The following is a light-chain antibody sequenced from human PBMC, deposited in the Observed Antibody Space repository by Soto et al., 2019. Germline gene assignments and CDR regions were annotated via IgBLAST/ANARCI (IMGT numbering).Light chain of an antibody. CDR3: MQAQQTPWT. CDR1: QSLLQSNGYNY. J-gene: IGKJ1*01. CDR2: LGS. Sequence: DLVMTQSPLSLPVTPGEPASISCRSSQSLLQSNGYNYLDWYLQKPGQSPQLLIYLGSNRASGVPDRFSGSGSGTDFTLKISRVEAEDVGVYYCMQAQQTPWTFGQGTKVEIK. V-gene: IGKV2-28*01.